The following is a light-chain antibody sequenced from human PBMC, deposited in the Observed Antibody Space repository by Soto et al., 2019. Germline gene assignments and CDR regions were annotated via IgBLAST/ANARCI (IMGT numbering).Light chain of an antibody. CDR3: TSYTSTSTWL. Sequence: QSVLTQPASVSGSPGQSITISCIGTSSDVGAYNYVSWYQQHPGKAPKLMIYEVSYRPSGVSNRFSGSKSGDTASLTISGLQAEDEADYYCTSYTSTSTWLFGGGTKLTVL. CDR1: SSDVGAYNY. J-gene: IGLJ3*02. CDR2: EVS. V-gene: IGLV2-14*01.